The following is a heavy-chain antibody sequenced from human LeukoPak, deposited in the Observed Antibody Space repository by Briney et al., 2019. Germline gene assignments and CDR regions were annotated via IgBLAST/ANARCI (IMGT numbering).Heavy chain of an antibody. CDR2: IYYSGST. D-gene: IGHD6-13*01. CDR1: GGSISRYY. Sequence: SETLSPTCTVSGGSISRYYWSWIRQTPGEGLEWIGYIYYSGSTNYNPSLKSRVTMSVDTSKNQFSLNLSSVTAADTAVYYCARGGSSSSLNHFDYWGQGTLVTVSS. CDR3: ARGGSSSSLNHFDY. V-gene: IGHV4-59*01. J-gene: IGHJ4*02.